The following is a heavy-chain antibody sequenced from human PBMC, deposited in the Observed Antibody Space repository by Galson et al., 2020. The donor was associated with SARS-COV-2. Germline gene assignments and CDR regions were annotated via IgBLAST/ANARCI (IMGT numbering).Heavy chain of an antibody. J-gene: IGHJ5*02. Sequence: ASVKVSCKASGYTFTGYYIHWVRQAPGQGLEWMGWINPHSGGIKYAQKFQARVTMTRDTSISTVYMELSRLRSDDTAVYYCARDQNPALQWFGSGNWFDPWGQGTLVTVSS. V-gene: IGHV1-2*02. CDR1: GYTFTGYY. D-gene: IGHD3-10*01. CDR2: INPHSGGI. CDR3: ARDQNPALQWFGSGNWFDP.